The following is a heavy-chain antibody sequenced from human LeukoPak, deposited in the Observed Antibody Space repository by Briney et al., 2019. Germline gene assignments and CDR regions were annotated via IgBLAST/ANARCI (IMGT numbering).Heavy chain of an antibody. CDR2: ISGSGGST. CDR1: GFTFSSYA. V-gene: IGHV3-23*01. Sequence: PGGSLRLSCAASGFTFSSYAMSWVRQAPGKGLEWVSAISGSGGSTYYADSVKGRFTISRDNSKNTLYLQMNSLRAEDTAVYYCAKGSKDSGWFAEYFQHWGQGTLVTVSS. D-gene: IGHD6-19*01. CDR3: AKGSKDSGWFAEYFQH. J-gene: IGHJ1*01.